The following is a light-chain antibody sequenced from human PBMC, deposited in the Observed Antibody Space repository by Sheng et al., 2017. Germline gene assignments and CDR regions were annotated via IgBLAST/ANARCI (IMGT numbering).Light chain of an antibody. Sequence: SYELTQPPSVSVSPGQTASITFSGDKLGDKFVCWYQQKPGQSPVLVIYQDSKRPSGIPERFSGSNSGNTATLTISGTQAMDEADYYCQAWDSSTVVFGGGTKLTVL. CDR3: QAWDSSTVV. V-gene: IGLV3-1*01. CDR1: KLGDKF. J-gene: IGLJ2*01. CDR2: QDS.